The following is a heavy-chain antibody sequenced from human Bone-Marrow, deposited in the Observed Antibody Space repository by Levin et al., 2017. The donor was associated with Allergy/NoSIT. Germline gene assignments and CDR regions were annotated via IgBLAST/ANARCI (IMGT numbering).Heavy chain of an antibody. CDR3: ARDSGGYCDGGSCYSLGMDV. CDR2: ISSASSYI. J-gene: IGHJ6*02. V-gene: IGHV3-21*01. D-gene: IGHD2-15*01. Sequence: GESLKISCEASELSFSKYKMNWVRQAPGKGLEWVSSISSASSYIYYAHSVAGRFIISRDNATKSLYLAMNSLRAEDTAVYYCARDSGGYCDGGSCYSLGMDVWGQGTTVTVSS. CDR1: ELSFSKYK.